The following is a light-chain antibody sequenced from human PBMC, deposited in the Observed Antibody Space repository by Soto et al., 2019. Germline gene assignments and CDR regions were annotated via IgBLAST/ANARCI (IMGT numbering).Light chain of an antibody. V-gene: IGKV1-9*01. CDR2: AAS. CDR1: QGISSY. J-gene: IGKJ4*01. Sequence: DIQLTQSPSILSASVGDRVTITSRASQGISSYLAWYQQKPGKAPKLLIYAASTLQSGVPSRFSGSGSGTEFTLTISSLQPEDFATYYCQQLNSYPPLTFGGGTKVEIK. CDR3: QQLNSYPPLT.